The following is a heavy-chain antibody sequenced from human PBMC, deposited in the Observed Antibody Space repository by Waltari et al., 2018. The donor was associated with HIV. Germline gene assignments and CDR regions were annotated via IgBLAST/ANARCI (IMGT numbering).Heavy chain of an antibody. Sequence: QVELQESGPGLVKPSETLSLTCSVSGDSISSYYWSWIRQPAGTGPEWIGRFYPGGSTNSNPSLKSRVTMSADTSNNHFSLMLSSVTAADTAVYYCAREETRWFGDLLAYHFGSWAQGSLVIVSS. J-gene: IGHJ4*02. V-gene: IGHV4-4*07. CDR3: AREETRWFGDLLAYHFGS. CDR1: GDSISSYY. D-gene: IGHD3-10*01. CDR2: FYPGGST.